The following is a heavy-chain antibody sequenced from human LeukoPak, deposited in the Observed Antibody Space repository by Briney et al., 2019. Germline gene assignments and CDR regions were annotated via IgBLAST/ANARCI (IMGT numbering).Heavy chain of an antibody. J-gene: IGHJ4*02. CDR3: ASGSYFRGYYFDY. D-gene: IGHD1-26*01. CDR2: MNPNSGNT. Sequence: ASVKVSCKASGYTFTSYDINWVRQATGQGLEWMGWMNPNSGNTGYAQKFQGRVTMTRDTSTSTVYMELSSLRSEDTAVYYCASGSYFRGYYFDYWGQGTLVTVSS. CDR1: GYTFTSYD. V-gene: IGHV1-8*01.